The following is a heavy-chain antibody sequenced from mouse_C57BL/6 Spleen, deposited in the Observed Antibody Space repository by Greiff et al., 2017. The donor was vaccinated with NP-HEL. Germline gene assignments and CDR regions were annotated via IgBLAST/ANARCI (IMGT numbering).Heavy chain of an antibody. CDR2: IWTGGGT. V-gene: IGHV2-9-1*01. D-gene: IGHD1-1*01. Sequence: VKLQESGPGLVAPSQSLSITCTVSGFSLTSYAISWVRQPPGTGLEWLGVIWTGGGTNYNSALKSRLSISKDNSKSQVFLKMNSLQTDDTARYYCTGSYYGYAMDYWGQGTSVTVSS. J-gene: IGHJ4*01. CDR3: TGSYYGYAMDY. CDR1: GFSLTSYA.